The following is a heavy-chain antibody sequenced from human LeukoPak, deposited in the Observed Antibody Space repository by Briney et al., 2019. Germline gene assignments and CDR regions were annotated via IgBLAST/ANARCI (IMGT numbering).Heavy chain of an antibody. D-gene: IGHD4-17*01. CDR3: ASTGRYGDDGWGAYYYYMDV. Sequence: SVKVSCKASGGTFSSYAISWVRQAPGQGLKWMGGIIPIFGTANYAQKFQGRVTITADESTSTAYMELSSLRSEDTAVYYCASTGRYGDDGWGAYYYYMDVWGKGTTVTVSS. CDR2: IIPIFGTA. V-gene: IGHV1-69*13. J-gene: IGHJ6*03. CDR1: GGTFSSYA.